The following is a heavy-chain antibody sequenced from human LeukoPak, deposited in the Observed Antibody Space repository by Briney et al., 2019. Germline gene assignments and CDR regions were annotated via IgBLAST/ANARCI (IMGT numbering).Heavy chain of an antibody. CDR3: ARDYSSGWSFVTYYYYGMDV. CDR1: GFTFSRYG. CDR2: IWYDGSNK. D-gene: IGHD6-19*01. J-gene: IGHJ6*02. V-gene: IGHV3-33*01. Sequence: GGSLRLSCAASGFTFSRYGMHWVRQAPGKGLEWVAVIWYDGSNKYYADSVKGRFTISRDNSKNTLYLQMNSLRAEDTAVYYCARDYSSGWSFVTYYYYGMDVWGQGTTVTVSS.